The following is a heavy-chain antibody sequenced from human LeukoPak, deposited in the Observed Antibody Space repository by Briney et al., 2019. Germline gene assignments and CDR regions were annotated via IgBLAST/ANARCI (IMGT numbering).Heavy chain of an antibody. J-gene: IGHJ4*02. CDR2: IYYSGST. Sequence: SETLSLTCTVSGGSISSNSHYWGWIRQPPGKGLEWIGNIYYSGSTSYNPSLKSRVTISVDTSRSQFSLKLSSVTAADTAVYYCTRRTFGSSYRDFWGQGTLVTVSS. CDR1: GGSISSNSHY. V-gene: IGHV4-39*01. D-gene: IGHD6-6*01. CDR3: TRRTFGSSYRDF.